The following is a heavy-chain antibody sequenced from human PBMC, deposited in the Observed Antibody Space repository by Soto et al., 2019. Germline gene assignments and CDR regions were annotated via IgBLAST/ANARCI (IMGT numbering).Heavy chain of an antibody. J-gene: IGHJ4*02. Sequence: QVQLVESGGGLVKPGGSLRLSCAASGFAFSDPYMSWICQAPGKGLEWISYISSSGSTIYYADSVKGRFTISRDNAKKSLYLQRDSLTADDTAVYYCARGGASVTTPFDYWGQGTQVTVSS. CDR3: ARGGASVTTPFDY. CDR2: ISSSGSTI. V-gene: IGHV3-11*01. CDR1: GFAFSDPY. D-gene: IGHD4-17*01.